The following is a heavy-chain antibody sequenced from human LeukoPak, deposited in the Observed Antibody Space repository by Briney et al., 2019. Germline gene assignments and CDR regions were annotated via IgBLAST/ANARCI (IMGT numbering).Heavy chain of an antibody. CDR1: GYTFTSYD. J-gene: IGHJ6*02. V-gene: IGHV1-8*01. D-gene: IGHD3-22*01. CDR3: ARGQDSSGYYPLGDV. CDR2: MNPNSGNT. Sequence: GASVKVSCKASGYTFTSYDINWVRQATGQGLEWMGWMNPNSGNTGYAQKFQGRVTMTRNTSISTAYMELSSLRPEDTAVYYCARGQDSSGYYPLGDVWGQGTTVTVSS.